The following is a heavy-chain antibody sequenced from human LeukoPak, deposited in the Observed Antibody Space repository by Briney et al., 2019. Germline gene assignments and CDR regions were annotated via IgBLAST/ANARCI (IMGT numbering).Heavy chain of an antibody. J-gene: IGHJ6*02. CDR1: GFTFSSYA. V-gene: IGHV3-30-3*01. Sequence: GGSLRLSCAASGFTFSSYAMPWVRQAPGKGLEWVAVISYDGSNKYYADSVKGRFTISRDNSKNTLYLQMNSLRAEDTAVHYCAREHHYYDSSGYYSPDHYGMDVWGQGTTVTVSS. CDR3: AREHHYYDSSGYYSPDHYGMDV. CDR2: ISYDGSNK. D-gene: IGHD3-22*01.